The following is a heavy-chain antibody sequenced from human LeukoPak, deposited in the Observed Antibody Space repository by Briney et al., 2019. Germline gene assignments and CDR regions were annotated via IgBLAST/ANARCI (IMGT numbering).Heavy chain of an antibody. CDR3: ARLWDYGDFQNAFDI. J-gene: IGHJ3*02. V-gene: IGHV3-23*01. CDR1: GFTFSSYA. Sequence: GGSLRLSCAASGFTFSSYAMSWVRQAPGKGLEWVSGISGSGGGTYYADSVKGRFAISRDNSKNTLSLQMNSLRAEDTAVYYCARLWDYGDFQNAFDIWGQGTTVTVSS. D-gene: IGHD4-17*01. CDR2: ISGSGGGT.